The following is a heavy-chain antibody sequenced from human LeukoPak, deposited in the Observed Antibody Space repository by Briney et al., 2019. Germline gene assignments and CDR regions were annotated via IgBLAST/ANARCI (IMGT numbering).Heavy chain of an antibody. J-gene: IGHJ4*02. D-gene: IGHD3-10*01. CDR3: AKAFSGGGLLWFGELGYFDY. CDR1: GFTFNDYA. Sequence: PGRSLRLSCAASGFTFNDYAMHWVRQAPGKGLEWVSGISWNSGSIGYADSVKGRFTISRDNAKNSLYLQMNSLRAEDTALYYCAKAFSGGGLLWFGELGYFDYWGQGTLVTVSS. CDR2: ISWNSGSI. V-gene: IGHV3-9*01.